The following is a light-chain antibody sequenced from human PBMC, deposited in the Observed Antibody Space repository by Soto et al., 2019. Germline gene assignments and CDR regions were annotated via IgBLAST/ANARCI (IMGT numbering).Light chain of an antibody. CDR1: QSLLHSDGKTY. CDR2: AAS. V-gene: IGKV1-39*01. CDR3: QQSYSTPWT. Sequence: MTQSPLSLPGTLGQPSSISCKSSQSLLHSDGKTYLYWYQQKPGKAPKLLIYAASSLQSGVPSRFSGSGSGTDFTLTISSLQPEDFATYYCQQSYSTPWTFGQGTKVDIK. J-gene: IGKJ1*01.